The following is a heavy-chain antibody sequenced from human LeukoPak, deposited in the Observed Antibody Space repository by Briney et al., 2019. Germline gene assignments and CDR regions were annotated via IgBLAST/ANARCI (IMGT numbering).Heavy chain of an antibody. V-gene: IGHV3-23*01. D-gene: IGHD4-23*01. J-gene: IGHJ4*02. Sequence: GGSLRLSCAASGFTFSSYAMTWVRQAPGKGLECVSVISGSGGNTYYADSVKGRFTISRDNSKNTLYLQMNSLRAEDTAVYYCARTVGSQDYWGQGTLVTVSS. CDR1: GFTFSSYA. CDR3: ARTVGSQDY. CDR2: ISGSGGNT.